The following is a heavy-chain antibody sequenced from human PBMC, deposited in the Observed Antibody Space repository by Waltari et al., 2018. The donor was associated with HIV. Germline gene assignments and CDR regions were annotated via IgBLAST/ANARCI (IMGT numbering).Heavy chain of an antibody. CDR3: TVSRRGAVLGDH. V-gene: IGHV1-8*01. CDR2: MNSDSGNT. Sequence: QVPLVQSGATLKEPGASVKVSCKTSGYTFTGYEVNWVRQPAGQGLEWMGWMNSDSGNTGYTGDFKGRLKMTRDTSTRIAYMELTSLTLQDTAVYYCTVSRRGAVLGDHWGQGTQVTVSS. CDR1: GYTFTGYE. J-gene: IGHJ5*02. D-gene: IGHD3-10*01.